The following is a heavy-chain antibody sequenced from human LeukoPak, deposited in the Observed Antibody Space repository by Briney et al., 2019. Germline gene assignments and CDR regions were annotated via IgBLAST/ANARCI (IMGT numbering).Heavy chain of an antibody. Sequence: PSQTLSLTCAVSGGSISSGGYSWSWIRQPTGKGLEWIGYIYHSGSTYYNPSLKSRVTISVDRSKNQFSLKLSSVTAADTAVYYCARAGRRGYYGLDVWGKGTTVTVSS. CDR2: IYHSGST. J-gene: IGHJ6*04. CDR1: GGSISSGGYS. D-gene: IGHD1-1*01. V-gene: IGHV4-30-2*01. CDR3: ARAGRRGYYGLDV.